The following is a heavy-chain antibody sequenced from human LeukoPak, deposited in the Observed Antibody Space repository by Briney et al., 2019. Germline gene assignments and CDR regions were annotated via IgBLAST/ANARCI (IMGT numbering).Heavy chain of an antibody. CDR2: INPNSGST. CDR3: ARDRIVVVPAAMGTHYYYYGMDV. V-gene: IGHV1-2*02. D-gene: IGHD2-2*01. CDR1: GYTFTGYY. J-gene: IGHJ6*02. Sequence: ASVKVSCKASGYTFTGYYMHWVRQAPGQGLEWMGWINPNSGSTNYAQKFQGRVTMTRDTSISTAYMELSRLRSDDTAVYYCARDRIVVVPAAMGTHYYYYGMDVWGQGTTVTVSS.